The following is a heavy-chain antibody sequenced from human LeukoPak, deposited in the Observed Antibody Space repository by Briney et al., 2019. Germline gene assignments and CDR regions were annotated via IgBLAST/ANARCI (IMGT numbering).Heavy chain of an antibody. CDR1: GFTFGNSW. CDR3: GGVFDF. Sequence: GGSLRLSCAASGFTFGNSWTHWVRQAPGKGLMWVSGIKDDGTTTFYANSVKGRFSISIDSAKNTLYWQMNSLTVDDSGVYYCGGVFDFWGQGALVTVSS. CDR2: IKDDGTTT. V-gene: IGHV3-74*01. J-gene: IGHJ4*02. D-gene: IGHD2-8*01.